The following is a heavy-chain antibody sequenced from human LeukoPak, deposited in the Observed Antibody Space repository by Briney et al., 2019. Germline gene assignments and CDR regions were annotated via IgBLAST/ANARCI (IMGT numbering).Heavy chain of an antibody. CDR1: GASVSSASY. J-gene: IGHJ5*02. CDR3: ARSRAFNSGAFDP. D-gene: IGHD1-26*01. V-gene: IGHV4-61*01. Sequence: SETLSLTCTVSGASVSSASYWTWIRQPPGKGVEWSAHIYNGVNTNYNPSLKSRVTISVDTSKNQFSLRLNSVTAADTAVYYCARSRAFNSGAFDPWGQGGLVTVSS. CDR2: IYNGVNT.